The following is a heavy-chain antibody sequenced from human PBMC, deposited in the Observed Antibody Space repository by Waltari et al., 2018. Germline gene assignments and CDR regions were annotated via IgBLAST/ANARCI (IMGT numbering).Heavy chain of an antibody. D-gene: IGHD3-22*01. V-gene: IGHV3-9*01. CDR2: ISWNSGSI. J-gene: IGHJ3*02. CDR3: AKDINYYDSSGFDAFDI. Sequence: EVQLVESGGGLVQPGRSLRLSCAASGFTFDAYAMHWVRQAPGRGLEWVSGISWNSGSIGYADSVKGRFTISRDNAKNSLYLQMNSLRAEDTALYYCAKDINYYDSSGFDAFDIWGQGTMVTVSS. CDR1: GFTFDAYA.